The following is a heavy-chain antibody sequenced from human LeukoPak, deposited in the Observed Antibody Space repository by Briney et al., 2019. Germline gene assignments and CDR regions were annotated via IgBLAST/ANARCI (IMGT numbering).Heavy chain of an antibody. CDR1: GASFNDYY. J-gene: IGHJ5*02. V-gene: IGHV4-34*01. CDR3: ARERASNNHDNWFDP. CDR2: VNHSGSA. Sequence: SKTLSPTCAVYGASFNDYYWSWIRHSPTKGLEWIGEVNHSGSAKYNPSLKSRVTISADKSKNQFFLRLSPVAAADSGVYYCARERASNNHDNWFDPWGQGTLVTVSS.